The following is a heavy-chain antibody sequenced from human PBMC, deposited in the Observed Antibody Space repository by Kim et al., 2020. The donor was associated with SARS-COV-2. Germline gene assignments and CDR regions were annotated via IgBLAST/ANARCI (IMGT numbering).Heavy chain of an antibody. CDR1: GYSFTSYW. J-gene: IGHJ6*02. Sequence: GESLKISCKGSGYSFTSYWIGWVRQMPGKGLEWMGIIYPGDSDTRYSPSFQGQVTISADKSISTAYLQWSSLKASDTAMYYCARSQTRHGWDYYGSGSYGVGYGMDVWGQGTTVTVSS. CDR2: IYPGDSDT. D-gene: IGHD3-10*01. CDR3: ARSQTRHGWDYYGSGSYGVGYGMDV. V-gene: IGHV5-51*01.